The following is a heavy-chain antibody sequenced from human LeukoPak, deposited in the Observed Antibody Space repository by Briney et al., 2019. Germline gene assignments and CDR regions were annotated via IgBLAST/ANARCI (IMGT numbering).Heavy chain of an antibody. CDR3: ATDPSKD. Sequence: ASVKVPCKVSGYTFTDYYMHWVQQAPGKGLEWMGLVDPEDGETIYAEKFQGRVTIAADTSTDTAYMELSSLRSEDTAVYYCATDPSKDWGQGTLVTVSS. D-gene: IGHD2-15*01. J-gene: IGHJ4*02. CDR2: VDPEDGET. CDR1: GYTFTDYY. V-gene: IGHV1-69-2*01.